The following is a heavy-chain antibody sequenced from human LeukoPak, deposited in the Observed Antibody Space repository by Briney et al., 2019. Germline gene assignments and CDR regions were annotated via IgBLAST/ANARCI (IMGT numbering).Heavy chain of an antibody. Sequence: GGSLRLSCAASGFTFSDYVMHWVRQAPGKGLEYVSGISFNGDNTYYANSVKGRFTISRDNSKNTLYLQMDSLRAEDMAVYYCARSTGYCSGGSCYSDYWRQGTLVTVSS. D-gene: IGHD2-15*01. CDR1: GFTFSDYV. CDR2: ISFNGDNT. CDR3: ARSTGYCSGGSCYSDY. J-gene: IGHJ4*02. V-gene: IGHV3-64*01.